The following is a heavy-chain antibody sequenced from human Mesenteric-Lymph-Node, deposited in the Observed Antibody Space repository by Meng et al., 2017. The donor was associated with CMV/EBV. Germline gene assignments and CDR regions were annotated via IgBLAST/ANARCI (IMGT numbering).Heavy chain of an antibody. CDR3: ARSSGSYLVGPPHHYYYYGMDV. J-gene: IGHJ6*02. CDR2: ISTTGNTI. V-gene: IGHV3-11*04. D-gene: IGHD3-10*01. Sequence: GESLKISCAASGFNFIDYYMSWIRQAPGKGLEWVSYISTTGNTINYADSVKGRFTISRDNTKNSVYLEMNSLRAEDTAVYYCARSSGSYLVGPPHHYYYYGMDVWGQGTTVTVSS. CDR1: GFNFIDYY.